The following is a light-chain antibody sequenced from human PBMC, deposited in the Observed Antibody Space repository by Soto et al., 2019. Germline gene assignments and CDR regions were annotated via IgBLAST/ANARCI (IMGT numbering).Light chain of an antibody. J-gene: IGKJ3*01. V-gene: IGKV1-39*01. Sequence: DIQMTQSPSSLSASVGDRVTITCRASQSISSYLNWYQQKPGKAPKLLIYAASSLQSGVPSRFSGSGSGTDFTLTISSLQPEDFATYYCQHSYSTPSSVPGTKVDMK. CDR3: QHSYSTPS. CDR2: AAS. CDR1: QSISSY.